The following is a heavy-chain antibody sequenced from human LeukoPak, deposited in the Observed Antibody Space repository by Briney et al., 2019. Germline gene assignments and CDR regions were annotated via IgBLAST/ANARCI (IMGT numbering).Heavy chain of an antibody. CDR2: INHSGST. J-gene: IGHJ4*02. V-gene: IGHV4-34*01. D-gene: IGHD4-17*01. CDR1: GGSFSGYY. Sequence: SETLSLTCAVYGGSFSGYYWSWIRQPPGKGLEWIGEINHSGSTNYNPSLESRVTMSLDNSKNQFSLDLTSVTAADTAVYYCARDFGDYRVDYWGQGTLVTVSS. CDR3: ARDFGDYRVDY.